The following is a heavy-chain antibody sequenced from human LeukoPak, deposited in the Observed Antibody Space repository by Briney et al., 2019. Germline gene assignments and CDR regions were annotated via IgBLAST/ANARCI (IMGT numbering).Heavy chain of an antibody. V-gene: IGHV5-51*01. CDR1: GYSFTSYW. CDR2: IYPGDSDT. D-gene: IGHD5-12*01. J-gene: IGHJ6*02. CDR3: ARHNGVARSYYYYYGMDV. Sequence: GESLKISCKGSGYSFTSYWIGWVRQMPGKGLEWMGIIYPGDSDTRCSPSFQGQVTISADKSISTAYLQWSSLKASDTAMYYCARHNGVARSYYYYYGMDVWGQGTLVTVSS.